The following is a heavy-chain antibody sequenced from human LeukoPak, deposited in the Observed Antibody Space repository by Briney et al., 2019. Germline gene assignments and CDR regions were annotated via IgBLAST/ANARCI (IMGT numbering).Heavy chain of an antibody. CDR3: AVIVDLDY. CDR1: GFTFSSYG. J-gene: IGHJ4*02. D-gene: IGHD3-22*01. CDR2: ISGSGGNT. V-gene: IGHV3-23*01. Sequence: GGTLRLSCAASGFTFSSYGMSWVRQAPGKGLEWVSAISGSGGNTYYADSVKGRFTISRDNSKNTLYLQMNSLRAEDTAVYYCAVIVDLDYWGQGTLVTVSS.